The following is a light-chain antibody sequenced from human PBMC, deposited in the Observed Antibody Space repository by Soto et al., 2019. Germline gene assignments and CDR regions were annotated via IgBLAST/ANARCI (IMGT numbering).Light chain of an antibody. CDR2: GAS. J-gene: IGKJ4*01. Sequence: EIVLTQSPGTLSLSPGERATLSCRASQSVTANYFAWYQQKPGQAPRLVIYGASSRATGIPDRFSGRGSGTDCTLIINRLEPEDCAEYYCQQYGRSPLTFGGGTKVEIK. CDR1: QSVTANY. V-gene: IGKV3-20*01. CDR3: QQYGRSPLT.